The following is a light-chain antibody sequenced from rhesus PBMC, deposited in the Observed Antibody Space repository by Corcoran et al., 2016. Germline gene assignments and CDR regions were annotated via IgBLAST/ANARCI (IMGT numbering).Light chain of an antibody. V-gene: IGKV1-32*02. CDR2: YAN. J-gene: IGKJ2*01. CDR3: QQGNSNPYS. CDR1: QGISSY. Sequence: DIQMSQSPSSLSASVGDRVTITCRASQGISSYLNWYQQKPGKAPKLLIYYANSLASGVPSRVSGSGSWTDFTLTISSLQPEDFATYYCQQGNSNPYSFGQGTKVEIK.